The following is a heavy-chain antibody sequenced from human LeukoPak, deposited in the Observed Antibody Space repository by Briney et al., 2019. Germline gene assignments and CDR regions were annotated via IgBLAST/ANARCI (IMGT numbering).Heavy chain of an antibody. D-gene: IGHD3-22*01. Sequence: GGSLRLSCAGSGFSFSSYGMHWVRQAPGKGLEWMAFIRSDGSNKYYADSVKGRFTISRDNSKNTLYLQMNSLRAEDTAVYYCAKDDDSSVYYYPDYWGQGSLVTVSS. CDR2: IRSDGSNK. CDR1: GFSFSSYG. V-gene: IGHV3-30*02. J-gene: IGHJ4*02. CDR3: AKDDDSSVYYYPDY.